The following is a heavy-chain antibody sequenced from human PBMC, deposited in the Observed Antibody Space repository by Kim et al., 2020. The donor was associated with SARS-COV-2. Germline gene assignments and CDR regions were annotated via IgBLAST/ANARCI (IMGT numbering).Heavy chain of an antibody. V-gene: IGHV6-1*01. J-gene: IGHJ4*02. Sequence: SQTLSLTCAISGDSVSSSRAAWNWIRKSPARGLEWLGRTYYRSNWYSDYEVSVRSRITINPDTSRNQFSLQLNSVTPEDTAVYFCARCALGPIGPSLNHVDYWGQGTLVTVSS. D-gene: IGHD1-26*01. CDR2: TYYRSNWYS. CDR1: GDSVSSSRAA. CDR3: ARCALGPIGPSLNHVDY.